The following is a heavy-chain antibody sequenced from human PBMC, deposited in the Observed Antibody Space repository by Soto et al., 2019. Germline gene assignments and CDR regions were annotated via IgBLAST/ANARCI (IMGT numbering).Heavy chain of an antibody. CDR1: GFTFSSYG. J-gene: IGHJ3*02. CDR3: ARVKVELWSPSRGDAFDI. V-gene: IGHV3-33*01. CDR2: IWYDGSNK. Sequence: HPGGSLRLSCAASGFTFSSYGMHWVRQAPGKGLEWVAVIWYDGSNKYYADSVKGRFTISRDNSKNTLYLQMNSLRAEDTAVYYCARVKVELWSPSRGDAFDIWGQGTMVTVSS. D-gene: IGHD1-7*01.